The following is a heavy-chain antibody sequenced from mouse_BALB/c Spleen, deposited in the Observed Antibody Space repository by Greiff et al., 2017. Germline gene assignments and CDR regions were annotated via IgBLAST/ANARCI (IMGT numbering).Heavy chain of an antibody. V-gene: IGHV3-8*02. CDR2: ISYSGST. CDR1: GDSITSGY. Sequence: EVKVVESGPSLVKPSQTLSLTCSVTGDSITSGYWNWIRKFPGNKLEYMGYISYSGSTYYNPSLKSRISITRDTSKNQYYLQLNSVTTEDTATYYCASDDYDGAWFAYWGQGTLVTVSA. CDR3: ASDDYDGAWFAY. D-gene: IGHD2-4*01. J-gene: IGHJ3*01.